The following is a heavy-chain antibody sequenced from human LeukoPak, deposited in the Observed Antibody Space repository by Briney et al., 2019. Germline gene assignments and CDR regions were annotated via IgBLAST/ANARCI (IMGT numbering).Heavy chain of an antibody. V-gene: IGHV3-30*18. J-gene: IGHJ4*02. CDR2: ISYDGPNK. D-gene: IGHD3-10*01. CDR1: GFTFSSYG. CDR3: AKGMATYGSGTLFDY. Sequence: QPGGSLRLSCAASGFTFSSYGMHWVRQAPGKGLEWVAVISYDGPNKYYADSVKGRFTISRDNSKSRLYLQMNSLRAEDTAVYYCAKGMATYGSGTLFDYWGQGTLVTVSS.